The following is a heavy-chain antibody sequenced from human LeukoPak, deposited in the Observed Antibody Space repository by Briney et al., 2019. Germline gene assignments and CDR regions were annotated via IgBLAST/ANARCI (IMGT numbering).Heavy chain of an antibody. V-gene: IGHV1-46*01. Sequence: ASVKVSCKASGYTFTSYYMHWVRQAPGQGLEWMGIINPSGGSTSYAQKFQGRVTMTRDTSTSTVYMELSSLRSEDTAVYYCAAPSGRADILTGFDAFDIWGQGTMVTVSS. CDR3: AAPSGRADILTGFDAFDI. D-gene: IGHD3-9*01. J-gene: IGHJ3*02. CDR2: INPSGGST. CDR1: GYTFTSYY.